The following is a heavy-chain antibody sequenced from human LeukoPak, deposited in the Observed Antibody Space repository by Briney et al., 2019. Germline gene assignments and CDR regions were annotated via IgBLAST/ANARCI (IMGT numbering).Heavy chain of an antibody. Sequence: GGSLRLSCAASGFIFSDYYMSWIRQAPGKGLEWISYINTSGISKYYADSVKGRFTISRDNTKNSLYLQMNSLRVDDTGVYYCVRDPIAAPGTNFYHYYIDVWGKGTTVTVSS. CDR3: VRDPIAAPGTNFYHYYIDV. D-gene: IGHD6-13*01. J-gene: IGHJ6*03. V-gene: IGHV3-11*04. CDR2: INTSGISK. CDR1: GFIFSDYY.